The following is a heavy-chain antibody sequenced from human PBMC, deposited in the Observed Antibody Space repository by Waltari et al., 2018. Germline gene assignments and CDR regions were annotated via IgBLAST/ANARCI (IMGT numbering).Heavy chain of an antibody. V-gene: IGHV4-59*08. D-gene: IGHD3-22*01. J-gene: IGHJ4*02. CDR3: ATSRSTAYYSLYYFDY. CDR2: IHYSAGT. CDR1: SASISNFY. Sequence: QVQLQESGPGLVKPSETLSLTCTVSSASISNFYWSWIRQPPGRGLEWIAYIHYSAGTNDNPSLESRVTMSVDTSKNQFSLNLTSVTAADTAVYYCATSRSTAYYSLYYFDYWGQGTPVTV.